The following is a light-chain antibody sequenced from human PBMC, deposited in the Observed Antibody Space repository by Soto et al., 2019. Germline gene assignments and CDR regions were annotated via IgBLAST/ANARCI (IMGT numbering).Light chain of an antibody. CDR1: QGIGNA. J-gene: IGKJ5*01. CDR2: TAS. CDR3: QQSYSTPLT. V-gene: IGKV1-39*01. Sequence: TQMTHSPSSLSASVVDRVSISFLASQGIGNALGWYQQKPGKPPKLLIYTASTFHGGVPSRFSGSGSGTDFTLSISSLQPEDFATYYCQQSYSTPLTFGQGTRLEIK.